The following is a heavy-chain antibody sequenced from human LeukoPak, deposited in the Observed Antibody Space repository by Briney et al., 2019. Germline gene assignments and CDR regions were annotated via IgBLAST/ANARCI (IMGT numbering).Heavy chain of an antibody. CDR1: DDTFSGHC. CDR2: IIAYNGNT. J-gene: IGHJ5*02. Sequence: SSVKASCKAADDTFSGHCISWWRRSPGQQRQGMRGIIAYNGNTNYAQKLQGRVTMTPDTSTSKAYMELRSLRSDDTAVYYCARDTEDIVVVPAAVNWFDPWGQGPLVTVSS. CDR3: ARDTEDIVVVPAAVNWFDP. V-gene: IGHV1-18*04. D-gene: IGHD2-2*01.